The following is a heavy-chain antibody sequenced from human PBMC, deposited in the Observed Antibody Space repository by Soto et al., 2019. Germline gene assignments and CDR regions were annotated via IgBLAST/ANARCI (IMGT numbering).Heavy chain of an antibody. Sequence: GASVKVSCKVSGYTLSELSMHWVRQAPGKGLEWMGGFDPENGGETIYAEEFQGRVRMTEDTSTDTAYMDLYNLRSEDTAVYYCAADSSERYYGMDVWGLGTTVTVSS. CDR3: AADSSERYYGMDV. V-gene: IGHV1-24*01. D-gene: IGHD2-2*01. CDR2: FDPENGGET. J-gene: IGHJ6*02. CDR1: GYTLSELS.